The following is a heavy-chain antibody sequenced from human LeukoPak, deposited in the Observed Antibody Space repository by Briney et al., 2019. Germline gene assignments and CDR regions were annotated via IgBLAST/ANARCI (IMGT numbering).Heavy chain of an antibody. CDR3: VVGDYYDSSGYYRAFQH. V-gene: IGHV3-48*04. D-gene: IGHD3-22*01. J-gene: IGHJ1*01. CDR2: ISSSGSTI. Sequence: GGSLRLSCAASGFTFSSYSMNWVRQAPGKGLEWVSYISSSGSTIYYADSVKGRFTISRDNAKNSLYLQMNSLRAEDTAVYYCVVGDYYDSSGYYRAFQHWGQGTLVTVSS. CDR1: GFTFSSYS.